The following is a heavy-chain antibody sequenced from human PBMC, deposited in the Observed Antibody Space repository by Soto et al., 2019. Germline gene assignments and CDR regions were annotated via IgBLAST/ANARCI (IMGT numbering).Heavy chain of an antibody. V-gene: IGHV1-8*01. CDR3: ARVNKYGDYSGWFSS. Sequence: GASVKVSCKASGYTFTSYDINWVRQATGQGIEYLGWMNPNSGNTGYVKKFRGRVTMTRDTSMSTAYMELSSLRSEDTAVYYCARVNKYGDYSGWFSSWGPGTLVTVSS. CDR1: GYTFTSYD. D-gene: IGHD4-17*01. CDR2: MNPNSGNT. J-gene: IGHJ5*02.